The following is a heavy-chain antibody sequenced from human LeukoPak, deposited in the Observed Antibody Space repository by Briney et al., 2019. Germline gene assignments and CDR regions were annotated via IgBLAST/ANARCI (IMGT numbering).Heavy chain of an antibody. V-gene: IGHV3-30*18. D-gene: IGHD3-9*01. Sequence: GGSLRLSCAASGFTFSSYGMHWVRQAPGKGLEWVAVTSYDGSNRYYSDSVKGRFTISRDNSKNTLHLQMNSLRAEDTAVYYCAKAVHYDTLAGPGRDHYYYYGMDVWGQGTTVTVSS. CDR3: AKAVHYDTLAGPGRDHYYYYGMDV. CDR2: TSYDGSNR. CDR1: GFTFSSYG. J-gene: IGHJ6*02.